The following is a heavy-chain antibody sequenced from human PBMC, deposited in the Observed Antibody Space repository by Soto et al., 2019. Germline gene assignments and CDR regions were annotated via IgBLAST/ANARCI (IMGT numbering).Heavy chain of an antibody. CDR1: GGSISSGDYY. D-gene: IGHD2-15*01. V-gene: IGHV4-31*03. Sequence: QVQLQESGPGLMKPSQTLSLTCSVSGGSISSGDYYWSWVRQHPGKGLEWIGYIFYSGSTYYNPSLKSRVTISVDTSKNQFSLKLSSVTAADTAVYYCARGGSGDIVVVAAIDYWGQGTLVTVSS. CDR2: IFYSGST. J-gene: IGHJ4*02. CDR3: ARGGSGDIVVVAAIDY.